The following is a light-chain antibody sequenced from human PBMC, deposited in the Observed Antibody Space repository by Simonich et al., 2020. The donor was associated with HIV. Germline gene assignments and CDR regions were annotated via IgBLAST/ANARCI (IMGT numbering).Light chain of an antibody. CDR3: MQNIQLPPT. V-gene: IGKV2-29*02. J-gene: IGKJ3*01. CDR2: EVS. Sequence: DIVMTQTPLSLSVTPGQPASISCKSSQSLLHSDGKTYLYWYLQKPGQSPQLLIYEVSSRVSGVPDRFSGSGSGTDFTLKISRVEAEDVGVYYCMQNIQLPPTFGPGTKVDIK. CDR1: QSLLHSDGKTY.